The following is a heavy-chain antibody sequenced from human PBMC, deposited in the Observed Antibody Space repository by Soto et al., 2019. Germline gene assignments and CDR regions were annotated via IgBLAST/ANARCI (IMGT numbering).Heavy chain of an antibody. V-gene: IGHV4-59*01. CDR2: IYYSGST. Sequence: SETLSLTCTVSGGSISSYYWSWIRQPPGKGLEWIGYIYYSGSTNYNPSLKSRVTISVDTSKNQFSLKLSSVTAADTAVYYCARDQDWNYGGGFDYWGQGTLVTVSS. CDR1: GGSISSYY. J-gene: IGHJ4*02. D-gene: IGHD1-7*01. CDR3: ARDQDWNYGGGFDY.